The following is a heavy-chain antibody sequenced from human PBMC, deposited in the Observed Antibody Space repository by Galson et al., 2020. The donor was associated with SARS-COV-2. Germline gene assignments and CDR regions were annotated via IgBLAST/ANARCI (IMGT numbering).Heavy chain of an antibody. Sequence: SETLSLTCTVSGGSISNYYWSCIRQPAGTGLEWIGRIYASGSTNYNPSLKSRVTMSVDTSKNQFSLKLTSVTAADTAVYFCARDSTGDRSFDIWGQGTMVTVSS. CDR3: ARDSTGDRSFDI. V-gene: IGHV4-4*07. J-gene: IGHJ3*02. D-gene: IGHD7-27*01. CDR2: IYASGST. CDR1: GGSISNYY.